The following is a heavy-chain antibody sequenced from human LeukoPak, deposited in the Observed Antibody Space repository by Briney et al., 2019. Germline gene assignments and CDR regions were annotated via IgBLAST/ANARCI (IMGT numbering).Heavy chain of an antibody. J-gene: IGHJ4*02. CDR2: IIPIFGTA. CDR3: ARSSEGWLLPLFDY. D-gene: IGHD3-22*01. V-gene: IGHV1-69*01. Sequence: SVKVSCKAFGGTFSSYAISWVRQAPGQGLEWMGGIIPIFGTANYAQKFQGRVTITADESTSTAYMELSSLRSEDTAVYYCARSSEGWLLPLFDYWGQGTLVTVSS. CDR1: GGTFSSYA.